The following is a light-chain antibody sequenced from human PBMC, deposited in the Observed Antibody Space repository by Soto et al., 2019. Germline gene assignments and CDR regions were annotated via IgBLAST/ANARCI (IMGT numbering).Light chain of an antibody. CDR3: QQYNSYLPWT. V-gene: IGKV1-5*03. J-gene: IGKJ1*01. CDR2: TAS. Sequence: DIQMTQSPSTLSASVGDRVTITCRASQSISSWLAWYQQKPVQAPKLLIYTASSLASGVPSRFSGSGSGTEFTLTISSLQPDDFATYYCQQYNSYLPWTFGEGTKVDIK. CDR1: QSISSW.